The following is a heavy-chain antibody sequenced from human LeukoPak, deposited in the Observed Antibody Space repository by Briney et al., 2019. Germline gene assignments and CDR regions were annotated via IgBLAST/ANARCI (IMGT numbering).Heavy chain of an antibody. CDR1: GFTFSNAW. V-gene: IGHV3-15*01. Sequence: GGSLRLSCAASGFTFSNAWMSWVRQAPGKGLEWVGRIKSKTDGGTTDYAAPVKGRFTISRDDSKNTLYLQMNSLKTEDTAAYYCTTLPAQDIVVVVAATGIDAFDIWGQGTMVTVSS. CDR2: IKSKTDGGTT. J-gene: IGHJ3*02. D-gene: IGHD2-15*01. CDR3: TTLPAQDIVVVVAATGIDAFDI.